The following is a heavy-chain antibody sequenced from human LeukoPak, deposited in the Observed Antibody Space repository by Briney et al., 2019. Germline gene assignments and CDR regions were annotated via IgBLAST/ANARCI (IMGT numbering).Heavy chain of an antibody. D-gene: IGHD3-10*01. CDR2: IYYSGST. Sequence: PETLSLTCTVSGGSISSSSYYWGWIRQPPGKGLEWIGSIYYSGSTYYNPSLKSRVTISVDTSKNQFFLKLSSVTAADTAVYYCAGFYGSGRYYFDYWGQGTLVTVSS. CDR1: GGSISSSSYY. J-gene: IGHJ4*02. V-gene: IGHV4-39*01. CDR3: AGFYGSGRYYFDY.